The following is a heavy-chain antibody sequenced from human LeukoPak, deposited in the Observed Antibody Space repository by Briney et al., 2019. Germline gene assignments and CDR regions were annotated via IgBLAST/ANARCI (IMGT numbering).Heavy chain of an antibody. CDR3: ARVRGYDNYYYYGMDV. J-gene: IGHJ6*02. CDR1: GGSFSGYS. CDR2: INHSGST. V-gene: IGHV4-34*01. D-gene: IGHD5-12*01. Sequence: PSETLSLTCAVYGGSFSGYSWSWIRQPPGQGLQSTGEINHSGSTNYNPSLKSRVTISVDTSKNQFSLNLSSVTAADTAVYYCARVRGYDNYYYYGMDVWGQGTTVTVSS.